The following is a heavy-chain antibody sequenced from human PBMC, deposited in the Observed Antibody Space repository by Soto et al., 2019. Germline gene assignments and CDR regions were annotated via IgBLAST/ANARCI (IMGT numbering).Heavy chain of an antibody. D-gene: IGHD3-9*01. CDR1: GFAFNTYS. CDR3: VRDLGRYFRSGYMDL. CDR2: INEDSTYI. V-gene: IGHV3-21*01. J-gene: IGHJ6*03. Sequence: EVHLVESGGGLVKPEGSLRLSCTASGFAFNTYSMNWVRQAPGKGLEWVSSINEDSTYIYYADSLRGRITISRDNAKDSLFLQMNSLRPDDTAVYYCVRDLGRYFRSGYMDLWGDGATVTVSS.